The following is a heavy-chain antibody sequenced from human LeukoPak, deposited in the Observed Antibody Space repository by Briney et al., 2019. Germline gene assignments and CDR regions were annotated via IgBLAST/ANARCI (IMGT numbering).Heavy chain of an antibody. Sequence: PSETLSLTCTVSGGSISSYYWSWIRQPPGKGLEWIGYIYYSGSTNYNPSLKSRVTISVDTSKNQFSLKLSSVTSADTAVYYCAGSDYDSSGYYPEAFDIWGQGTMVTVSS. D-gene: IGHD3-22*01. CDR3: AGSDYDSSGYYPEAFDI. J-gene: IGHJ3*02. V-gene: IGHV4-59*01. CDR2: IYYSGST. CDR1: GGSISSYY.